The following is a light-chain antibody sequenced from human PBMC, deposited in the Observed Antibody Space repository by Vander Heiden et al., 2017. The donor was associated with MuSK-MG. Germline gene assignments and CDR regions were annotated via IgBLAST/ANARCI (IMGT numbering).Light chain of an antibody. V-gene: IGLV1-40*01. CDR3: QSYDSSLSGYVI. J-gene: IGLJ2*01. Sequence: QSVLTQPPSVSGAPGQRVTISCTGSSSNIGAGYDVHWYQQLPGTAPKLLIYGNTNRPSGVPDRFSVSKSATSASLAITGLQAEDEADYYCQSYDSSLSGYVIFGGGTKLTV. CDR2: GNT. CDR1: SSNIGAGYD.